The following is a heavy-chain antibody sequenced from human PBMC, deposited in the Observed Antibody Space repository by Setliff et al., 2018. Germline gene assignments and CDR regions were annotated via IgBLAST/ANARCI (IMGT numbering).Heavy chain of an antibody. D-gene: IGHD2-8*01. J-gene: IGHJ4*02. V-gene: IGHV4-4*08. CDR1: GDSIINYY. Sequence: ETLSLTCTVSGDSIINYYWSWIRQPPGRGLEWIGDIYSSGNTNYNPSLKSRVTISVDTSKNQFSLNLTSVTAADTAVYYCAREGFYCTNGVCYRPFDYWGQGTLVTVS. CDR2: IYSSGNT. CDR3: AREGFYCTNGVCYRPFDY.